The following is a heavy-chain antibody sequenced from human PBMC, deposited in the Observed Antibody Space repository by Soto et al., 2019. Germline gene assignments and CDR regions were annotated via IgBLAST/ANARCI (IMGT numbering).Heavy chain of an antibody. D-gene: IGHD4-17*01. CDR1: GYTFTSYG. CDR2: ISAYNGNT. J-gene: IGHJ3*02. CDR3: ARDPFPADYGGNSPDAFDI. V-gene: IGHV1-18*04. Sequence: RASVKVSCKASGYTFTSYGISWVRQAPGQGLEWMGWISAYNGNTNYAQKLQGRVTMTTDTSISTAYMELSRLRSDDTAVYYCARDPFPADYGGNSPDAFDIWGQGTMVTVSS.